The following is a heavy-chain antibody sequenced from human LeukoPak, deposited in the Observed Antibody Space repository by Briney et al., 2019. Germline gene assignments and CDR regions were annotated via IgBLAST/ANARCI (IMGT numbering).Heavy chain of an antibody. CDR2: MIFSGAGR. J-gene: IGHJ4*02. CDR3: TRYAGWSFDY. D-gene: IGHD3-16*01. CDR1: GFTFTTYA. V-gene: IGHV3-23*01. Sequence: GSLRLSCAASGFTFTTYAMPWVRQAPGKGLEWISGMIFSGAGRYYADSVQGRFTFSRDNSKNTLFLQMNSLRAEDTATYYCTRYAGWSFDYWGQGIQVTVSS.